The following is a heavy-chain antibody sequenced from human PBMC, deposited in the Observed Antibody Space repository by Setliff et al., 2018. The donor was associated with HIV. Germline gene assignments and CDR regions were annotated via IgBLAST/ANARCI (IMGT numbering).Heavy chain of an antibody. J-gene: IGHJ4*02. V-gene: IGHV4-39*07. CDR3: VIRRNFDWLMKSGPFDH. D-gene: IGHD3-9*01. CDR2: ISHSGNV. CDR1: DGSISNDAYY. Sequence: SETLSLTCTVSDGSISNDAYYWCWIRQRPGKGLEWIGCISHSGNVNYNPSLKSRVTISVDASKNQFSLKVNSVTAADTAMYYCVIRRNFDWLMKSGPFDHWGQGILVTVSS.